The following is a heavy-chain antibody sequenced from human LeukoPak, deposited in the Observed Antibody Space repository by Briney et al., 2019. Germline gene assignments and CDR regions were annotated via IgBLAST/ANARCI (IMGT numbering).Heavy chain of an antibody. Sequence: QPSETLSLTCTVSGVSISSSNSYWGWIRQPPGKGLEWVSYISSSSSTIYYADSVKGRFTISRDNAKNSLYLQMNSLRAEDTAVYYCARGENYYYMDVWGKGTTVTISS. V-gene: IGHV3-48*01. CDR1: GVSISSSN. CDR2: ISSSSSTI. J-gene: IGHJ6*03. CDR3: ARGENYYYMDV.